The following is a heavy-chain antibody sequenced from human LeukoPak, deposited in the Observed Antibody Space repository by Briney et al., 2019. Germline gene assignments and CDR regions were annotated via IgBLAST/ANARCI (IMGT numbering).Heavy chain of an antibody. CDR1: GFSFSTYS. CDR3: AREPHALDF. V-gene: IGHV3-48*02. Sequence: GGSLRLSCAASGFSFSTYSMNWVRQAPGKGLEWVSYIHKSGTITYYRDSVKGRFTISRDNAKNSLYLQMNSLRDEDTAVYYCAREPHALDFWGQGTLVTVSS. CDR2: IHKSGTIT. J-gene: IGHJ4*02.